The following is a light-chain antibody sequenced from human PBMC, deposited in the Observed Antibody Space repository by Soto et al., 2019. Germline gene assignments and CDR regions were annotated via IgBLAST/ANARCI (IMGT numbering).Light chain of an antibody. CDR2: EVS. J-gene: IGLJ1*01. V-gene: IGLV2-14*01. Sequence: QSVLTQPASVSGSPGQSRTISCTGTSIDIAPYNYVSWYQQHPGKAPKLIIYEVSYRPSGISNRFSGSKSGNTASLTISGLQAEGEADYYCSSYTSSTNYVFGTGTKVTVL. CDR3: SSYTSSTNYV. CDR1: SIDIAPYNY.